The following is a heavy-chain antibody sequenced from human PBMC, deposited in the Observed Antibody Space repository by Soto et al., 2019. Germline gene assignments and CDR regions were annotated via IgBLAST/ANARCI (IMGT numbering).Heavy chain of an antibody. D-gene: IGHD3-3*01. V-gene: IGHV3-30*18. CDR3: TKRRNVLRFLEWSSGMEV. J-gene: IGHJ6*02. CDR1: GFTFSNYG. Sequence: GSLRLSCAASGFTFSNYGMHWVRQAPGKGLEWVAFISDDGSNKYYADSMKGRFTMSRDNSKSTLYLQMNRLRVEDTAVYYCTKRRNVLRFLEWSSGMEVWGQGTKVTVSS. CDR2: ISDDGSNK.